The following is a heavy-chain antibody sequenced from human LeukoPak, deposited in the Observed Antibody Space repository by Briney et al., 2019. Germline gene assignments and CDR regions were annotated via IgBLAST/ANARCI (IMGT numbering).Heavy chain of an antibody. CDR3: AKASEGIAAAGLFDY. J-gene: IGHJ4*02. D-gene: IGHD6-13*01. CDR2: ISYDGSNK. CDR1: GFTFSSYG. Sequence: GGSLRLSCAASGFTFSSYGMHWVRQAPGKGLEWVAVISYDGSNKHYADSVKGRFTISRDNSKNTLYLQMNSLRAEDTAVYYCAKASEGIAAAGLFDYWGQGTLVTVSS. V-gene: IGHV3-30*18.